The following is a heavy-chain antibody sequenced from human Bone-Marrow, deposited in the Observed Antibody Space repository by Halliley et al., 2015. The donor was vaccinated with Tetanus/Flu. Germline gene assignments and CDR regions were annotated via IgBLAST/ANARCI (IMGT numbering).Heavy chain of an antibody. CDR2: WNGRTV. CDR3: ARGRYNWNWYGMDV. V-gene: IGHV3-20*03. Sequence: WNGRTVSYADSVKGRFTLSRDNAKNTLYLQMNSLRAEDTALYYCARGRYNWNWYGMDVWGQGTTVTVSS. J-gene: IGHJ6*02. D-gene: IGHD1-7*01.